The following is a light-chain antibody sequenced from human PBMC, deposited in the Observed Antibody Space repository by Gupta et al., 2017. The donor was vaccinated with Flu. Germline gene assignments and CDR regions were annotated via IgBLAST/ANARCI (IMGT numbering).Light chain of an antibody. CDR1: QSISSY. CDR2: SAS. Sequence: DIQMTQSPSSLSASVGDRVTITCRASQSISSYVNWYQQAPGKAPKFLIYSASNLQSGVSSRFSGSGSGTDFTLTISRLQPEDFATYYCQQSDNTPLTFGGGTKVDIK. CDR3: QQSDNTPLT. J-gene: IGKJ4*01. V-gene: IGKV1-39*01.